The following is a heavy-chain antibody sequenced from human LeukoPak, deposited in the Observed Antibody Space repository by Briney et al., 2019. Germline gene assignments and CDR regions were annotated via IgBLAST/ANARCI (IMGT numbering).Heavy chain of an antibody. V-gene: IGHV3-15*01. CDR2: IKSKSDGGTT. J-gene: IGHJ4*02. D-gene: IGHD6-19*01. CDR1: GFTFSNAW. Sequence: GGSLRLSCAASGFTFSNAWMSWVRQAPGKGLEWVGRIKSKSDGGTTYYTTPVKGRFTISRDDSRNTLFLQMNSLKTEDTAVYYCVTGIAVAAYWGQGTLATVSS. CDR3: VTGIAVAAY.